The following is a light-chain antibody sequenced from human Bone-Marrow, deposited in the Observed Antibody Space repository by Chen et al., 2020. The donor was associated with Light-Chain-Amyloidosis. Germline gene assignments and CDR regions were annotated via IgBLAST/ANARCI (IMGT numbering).Light chain of an antibody. Sequence: QSALTHPASVSGSPGQSLTISCTGTSGDVWTYNYVSWYQQHPGKAPKVMIYAVSNRPSGVSNRFSGSKSGNTASLTISGLQAEDEADYYCSSFTSSSSYVFGPGTKVTVL. CDR2: AVS. J-gene: IGLJ1*01. CDR3: SSFTSSSSYV. CDR1: SGDVWTYNY. V-gene: IGLV2-14*01.